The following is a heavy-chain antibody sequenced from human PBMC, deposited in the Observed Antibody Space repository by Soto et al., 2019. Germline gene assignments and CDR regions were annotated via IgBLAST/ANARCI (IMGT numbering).Heavy chain of an antibody. CDR2: ISYDGSNK. CDR3: AKSPNWGYFDY. J-gene: IGHJ4*02. V-gene: IGHV3-30*18. CDR1: GFTFSSYG. D-gene: IGHD7-27*01. Sequence: VQLVESGGGVVQPGRSLRLSCAASGFTFSSYGMHWVRQAPGKGLEWVAVISYDGSNKYYADSVKGRFTISRDNSKNTLYLQMNSLRAEDTAVYYCAKSPNWGYFDYWGQGTLVTVSS.